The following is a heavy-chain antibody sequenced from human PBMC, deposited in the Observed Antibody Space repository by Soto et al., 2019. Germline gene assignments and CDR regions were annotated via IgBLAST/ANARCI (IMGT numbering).Heavy chain of an antibody. Sequence: XSVKVSCKASGYTFTGYYMHWVRHSPGQGLEWMGWINPNSGGTNYAQKFQGWVTMTRDTSISTAYMELSRLRSDDTDVYYCARDQKEMGLVSHYYGMDVWGQGTTVTVSS. J-gene: IGHJ6*02. CDR2: INPNSGGT. D-gene: IGHD6-19*01. CDR3: ARDQKEMGLVSHYYGMDV. V-gene: IGHV1-2*04. CDR1: GYTFTGYY.